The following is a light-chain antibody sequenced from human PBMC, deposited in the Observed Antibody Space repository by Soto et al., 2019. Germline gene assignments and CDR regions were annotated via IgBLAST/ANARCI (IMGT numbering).Light chain of an antibody. CDR1: QSVSSN. J-gene: IGKJ3*01. CDR2: GAS. Sequence: EIVMTQSPATLSVSPGERATLSCRASQSVSSNLAWYQQKPGQAPRLLIYGASTRATGIPARFSGSGSGTEFTLTISSLLSEDFAVYYCQQYKNWPLTFGPGTKVDI. CDR3: QQYKNWPLT. V-gene: IGKV3-15*01.